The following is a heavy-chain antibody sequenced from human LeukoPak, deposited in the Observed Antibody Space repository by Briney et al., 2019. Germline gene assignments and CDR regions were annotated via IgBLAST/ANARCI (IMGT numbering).Heavy chain of an antibody. V-gene: IGHV3-23*01. Sequence: GGSLRLSCAASGFTFTTYAMSWVRQAPGKGLEWVSTISGSGGSPYYAESVKGRFTISRDNPKNTLYLQMNSLRAEDTAVYYCAKVVGYCSSSSCGYDPWGQGTLVTVSS. J-gene: IGHJ5*02. D-gene: IGHD2-2*01. CDR1: GFTFTTYA. CDR2: ISGSGGSP. CDR3: AKVVGYCSSSSCGYDP.